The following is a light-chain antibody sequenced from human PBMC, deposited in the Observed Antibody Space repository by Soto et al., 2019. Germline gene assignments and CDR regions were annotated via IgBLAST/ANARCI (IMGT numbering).Light chain of an antibody. CDR2: DAS. Sequence: EIVLTQSPGTLSLSPGERATLSCRASQSVRSSYLAWYQQKPGQAPRLLIYDASSRATGVPDRLSGSGSGTDFTLTISRLEPVDFAVYYCQQYGSSPLYTFGQGTKLEIK. CDR1: QSVRSSY. CDR3: QQYGSSPLYT. V-gene: IGKV3-20*01. J-gene: IGKJ2*01.